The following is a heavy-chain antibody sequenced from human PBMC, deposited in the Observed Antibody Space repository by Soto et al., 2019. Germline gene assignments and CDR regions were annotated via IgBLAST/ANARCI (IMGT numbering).Heavy chain of an antibody. CDR2: IYYSGST. CDR1: GDSLSSYY. J-gene: IGHJ6*03. V-gene: IGHV4-59*08. CDR3: ARRPITADYYYYMDV. Sequence: ASETLSPPCTVSGDSLSSYYWGWIRQPPGKGLEWIGYIYYSGSTNYNPSLKSRVTISVDTSKNQFSLKLSSVTAADTAVYYCARRPITADYYYYMDVWGKGTTVTVSS. D-gene: IGHD3-3*01.